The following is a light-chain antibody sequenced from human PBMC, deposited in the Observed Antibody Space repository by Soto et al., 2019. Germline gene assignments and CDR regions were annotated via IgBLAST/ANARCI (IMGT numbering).Light chain of an antibody. CDR2: EVS. CDR1: SSDVGAYNY. CDR3: SSYTTISTSV. V-gene: IGLV2-14*01. J-gene: IGLJ2*01. Sequence: QSALTQPASVSGSPGQSITISCTGTSSDVGAYNYVSWYQQHPGKAPKLMIYEVSNRPSGVSNRFSGSKSGNTASLTISGLQAEDEADYYCSSYTTISTSVFGGGTKLTVL.